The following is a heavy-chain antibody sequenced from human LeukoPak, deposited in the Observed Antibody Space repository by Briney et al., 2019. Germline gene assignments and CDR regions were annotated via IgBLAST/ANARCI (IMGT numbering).Heavy chain of an antibody. V-gene: IGHV3-21*01. CDR3: ARDFEAAAMN. CDR2: ISSSSSYI. CDR1: GFTFSSYS. Sequence: GGSLRLSCAASGFTFSSYSMNWVRQAPGKGLEWVSSISSSSSYIYYADSVKGRFTISRGNAKNSLYLQMNSLRAEDTAVYYCARDFEAAAMNWGQGTLVTVSS. J-gene: IGHJ4*02. D-gene: IGHD6-13*01.